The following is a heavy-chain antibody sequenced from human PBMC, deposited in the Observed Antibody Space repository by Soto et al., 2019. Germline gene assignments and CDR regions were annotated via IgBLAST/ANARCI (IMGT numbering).Heavy chain of an antibody. J-gene: IGHJ4*02. CDR3: ARDRAAAATAGAFDY. V-gene: IGHV1-69*05. CDR2: IIPIFGTA. D-gene: IGHD6-25*01. Sequence: SVKVSCKASGGTFSSYAISWVRQAPGQGLEWMGGIIPIFGTANYAQKFQGRVTITRDTSASTAYMDLSSLRSEDTVLYYCARDRAAAATAGAFDYWGQGTLVTVSS. CDR1: GGTFSSYA.